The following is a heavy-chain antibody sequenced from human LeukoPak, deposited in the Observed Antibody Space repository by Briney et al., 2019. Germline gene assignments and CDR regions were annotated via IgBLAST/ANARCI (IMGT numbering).Heavy chain of an antibody. D-gene: IGHD6-19*01. CDR1: GFTFSSYS. Sequence: PGGSLRLSCAASGFTFSSYSMNWVRQAPGKGLEWISSISSSSSYTNYADSVKGRFTISRDNAKNSLYLQMNSLRAEDTAVYYCARGEGSSGWYGVDYWGQGTLVTVSS. CDR2: ISSSSSYT. V-gene: IGHV3-21*01. CDR3: ARGEGSSGWYGVDY. J-gene: IGHJ4*02.